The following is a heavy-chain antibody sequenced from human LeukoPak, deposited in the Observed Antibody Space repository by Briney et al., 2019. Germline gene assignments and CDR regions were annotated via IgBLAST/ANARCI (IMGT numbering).Heavy chain of an antibody. CDR1: GFTFSSYW. J-gene: IGHJ4*02. Sequence: GGSLRLSWAASGFTFSSYWMSWVRQAPGKGLEWVANIKQDGSEKYYVDSVKGRFTISRDNAKNSLYLQMNSLRAEDTAVYYCAREGVSRELRYWGQGTLVTVSS. CDR3: AREGVSRELRY. D-gene: IGHD1-26*01. V-gene: IGHV3-7*01. CDR2: IKQDGSEK.